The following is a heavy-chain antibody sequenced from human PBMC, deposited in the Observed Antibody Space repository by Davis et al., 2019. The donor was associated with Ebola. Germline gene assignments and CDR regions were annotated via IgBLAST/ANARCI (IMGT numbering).Heavy chain of an antibody. CDR1: GFTFSSYA. CDR2: ISGSGGST. D-gene: IGHD6-6*01. V-gene: IGHV3-23*01. CDR3: VRVFIDSSSSGYMDV. J-gene: IGHJ6*03. Sequence: PGGSLRLSCAASGFTFSSYAMSWVRQAPGKGLEWVSAISGSGGSTYYADSVKGRFAISRDNSKNTLSLQMNSLKVDDTAVYYCVRVFIDSSSSGYMDVWGKGTTVSVSS.